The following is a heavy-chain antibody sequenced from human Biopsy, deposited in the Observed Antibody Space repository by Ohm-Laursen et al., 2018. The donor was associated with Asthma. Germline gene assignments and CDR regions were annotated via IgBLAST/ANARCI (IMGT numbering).Heavy chain of an antibody. CDR3: ARAVDYSHYYGIDV. V-gene: IGHV1-18*01. D-gene: IGHD3-10*01. CDR2: ISVYNGNT. J-gene: IGHJ6*02. Sequence: GASVKVSYKTSGYTFNSAGITWARQAPGQGLEWLGWISVYNGNTKVAQKLQDRVTMITDTSTSTAYMELRSLRSDDTAVYFCARAVDYSHYYGIDVWGQGTTVTVS. CDR1: GYTFNSAG.